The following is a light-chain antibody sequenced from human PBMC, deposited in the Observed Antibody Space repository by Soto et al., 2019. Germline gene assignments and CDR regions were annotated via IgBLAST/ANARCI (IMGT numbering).Light chain of an antibody. CDR1: QSVSSSY. J-gene: IGKJ1*01. CDR3: QQYYNWRPR. V-gene: IGKV3-20*01. Sequence: EIVLTQSPGTLSLSPGERATLSCRASQSVSSSYLAWYQQKPGQAPRLLIYGTSSRATGIPDRFSGSGSGTEFTLTISRLQSEDFAVYYCQQYYNWRPRFGQGTKVDIK. CDR2: GTS.